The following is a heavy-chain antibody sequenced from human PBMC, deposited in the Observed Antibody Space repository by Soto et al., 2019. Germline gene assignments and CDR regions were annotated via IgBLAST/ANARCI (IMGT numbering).Heavy chain of an antibody. CDR3: ARDPRPPSGWLGFWEYGMDV. D-gene: IGHD3-3*01. CDR2: IIPIFGPA. Sequence: SVKVSCKASGGIFSSYAISWVRQAPGQGLEWMGGIIPIFGPANYAQKFQGRVTITADESTSTAYMYLSSLRSDDTAVYYCARDPRPPSGWLGFWEYGMDVWGQGTTVTVSS. V-gene: IGHV1-69*13. CDR1: GGIFSSYA. J-gene: IGHJ6*02.